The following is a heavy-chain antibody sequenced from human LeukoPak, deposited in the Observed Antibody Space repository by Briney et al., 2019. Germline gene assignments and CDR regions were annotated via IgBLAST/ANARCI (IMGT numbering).Heavy chain of an antibody. V-gene: IGHV4-61*02. Sequence: SETLSLTCTVSGGSISSGSYYWSWIRQPAGKGLEWIGRIYTSGSTNYNPSLKSRVTISVDTSKSQFSLKLSSVTAADTAVYYCASGHSSGYNWFDPWGQGTLVTVSS. CDR1: GGSISSGSYY. D-gene: IGHD6-19*01. J-gene: IGHJ5*02. CDR3: ASGHSSGYNWFDP. CDR2: IYTSGST.